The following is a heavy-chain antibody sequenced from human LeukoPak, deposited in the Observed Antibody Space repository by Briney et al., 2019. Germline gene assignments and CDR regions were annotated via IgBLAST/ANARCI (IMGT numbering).Heavy chain of an antibody. CDR3: ARDRGADDY. Sequence: GGSLRLSCAASGFTFSTYGMTWVRQAPGQGLEWVANINQDGSEKNHVDSVKGRFTISRDNAKNSLYLQMNSLRAEDTAVYYCARDRGADDYWGQGTLVTVSS. J-gene: IGHJ4*02. CDR1: GFTFSTYG. D-gene: IGHD1-26*01. V-gene: IGHV3-7*04. CDR2: INQDGSEK.